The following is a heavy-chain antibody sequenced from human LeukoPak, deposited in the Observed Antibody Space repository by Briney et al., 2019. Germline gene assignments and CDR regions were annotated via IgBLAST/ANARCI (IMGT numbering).Heavy chain of an antibody. J-gene: IGHJ4*02. Sequence: GGSLRLSCVTSGFAFSDSRMHWVRQAPGKGLEWVSRITRDGSSTAYADSVKGRFTVSRDNARTTLYLQMNSLRVEDTAVYFCAKSRRDFWGQGTLVTVSS. CDR1: GFAFSDSR. CDR2: ITRDGSST. CDR3: AKSRRDF. V-gene: IGHV3-74*01.